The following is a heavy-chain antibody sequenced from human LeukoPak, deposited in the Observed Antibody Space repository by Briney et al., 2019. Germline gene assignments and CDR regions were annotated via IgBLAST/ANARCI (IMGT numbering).Heavy chain of an antibody. J-gene: IGHJ4*02. CDR1: GGSISSSSYY. CDR3: ASLYSSSWYFFDY. Sequence: PSETLSLTCTVSGGSISSSSYYWGWIRQPPGKGLEWFGSIYYSGSTYYNPSPKSRVTISVNTSKNQSSLKLSAVTAADTAVYCCASLYSSSWYFFDYWGQGTLVTVSS. V-gene: IGHV4-39*01. D-gene: IGHD6-13*01. CDR2: IYYSGST.